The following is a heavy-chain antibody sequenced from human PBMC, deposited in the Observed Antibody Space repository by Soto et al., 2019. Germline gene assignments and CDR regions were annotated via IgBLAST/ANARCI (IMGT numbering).Heavy chain of an antibody. CDR1: GYTFSSYG. D-gene: IGHD2-15*01. V-gene: IGHV1-18*01. J-gene: IGHJ6*02. CDR3: ARDGCDIVVVAPIVGMDV. Sequence: ASVKVSCKASGYTFSSYGISWVRQAPGQGLEWMGWISAYNGNTKYAQKLQGRVTMTTDTSTSTAYMEVRSLRSDDTAVYYCARDGCDIVVVAPIVGMDVWGQGTTVTVSS. CDR2: ISAYNGNT.